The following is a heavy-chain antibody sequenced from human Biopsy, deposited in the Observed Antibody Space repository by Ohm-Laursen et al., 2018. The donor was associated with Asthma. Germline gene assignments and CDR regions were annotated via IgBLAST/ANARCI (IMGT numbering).Heavy chain of an antibody. CDR3: AKDVFPGWELRRGPDY. J-gene: IGHJ4*02. CDR2: ISFDGSNK. CDR1: GFTFSNYG. Sequence: LRLSCSASGFTFSNYGMHWVRRAPGKGLDWVAVISFDGSNKNYTDSVKGRFTISRDNSRNTLHLQMNSLRAEDTAVYYCAKDVFPGWELRRGPDYWGQGTLVTVSS. D-gene: IGHD1-26*01. V-gene: IGHV3-30*18.